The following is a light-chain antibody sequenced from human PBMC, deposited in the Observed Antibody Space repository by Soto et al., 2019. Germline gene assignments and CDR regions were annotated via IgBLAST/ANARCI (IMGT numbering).Light chain of an antibody. V-gene: IGLV2-14*01. CDR2: EVS. Sequence: QSVLTQPASVSGSPGQSITISCTGTSSDVGGYTYVSWYQQHPGRAPKLMIYEVSNRPSGVSNRFPGSKSGNTASLTISGLQAEDEADYYCSSYTTRNTVLFGGGTKVTVL. CDR3: SSYTTRNTVL. CDR1: SSDVGGYTY. J-gene: IGLJ2*01.